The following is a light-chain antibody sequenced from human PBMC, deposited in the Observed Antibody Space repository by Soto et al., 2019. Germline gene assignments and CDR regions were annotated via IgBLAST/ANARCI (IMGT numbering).Light chain of an antibody. CDR3: CSYSGSMSV. V-gene: IGLV2-23*02. Sequence: QSALTQPASVSGSPGQSITISCTGTSSDVGSYNLVSWYQQHPGKAPKLMIYEVSKLPSGVSNRFSGSKSGNTASLTISGLQAEDEADYYCCSYSGSMSVFGGGTKLTVL. CDR2: EVS. J-gene: IGLJ2*01. CDR1: SSDVGSYNL.